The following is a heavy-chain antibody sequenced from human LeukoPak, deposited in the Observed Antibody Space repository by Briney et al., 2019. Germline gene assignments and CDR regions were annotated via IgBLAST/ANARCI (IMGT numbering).Heavy chain of an antibody. Sequence: GASVKVSCKASGYTFTSYGISWVRQAPGQGLEWMGWISGYNGNTNYAQKFQGRGTMTTDTSTSTAYMEVRSLRSDDTAVYYCARDQFLLGYCSGGRGCRRAYYFDYWGQGTLVTVSS. J-gene: IGHJ4*02. V-gene: IGHV1-18*01. CDR3: ARDQFLLGYCSGGRGCRRAYYFDY. CDR1: GYTFTSYG. D-gene: IGHD2-15*01. CDR2: ISGYNGNT.